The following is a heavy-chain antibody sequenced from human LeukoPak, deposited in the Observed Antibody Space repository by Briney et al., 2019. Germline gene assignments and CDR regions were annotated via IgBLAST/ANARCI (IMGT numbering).Heavy chain of an antibody. CDR2: ISSSGSNI. Sequence: GGSLRLSCAASGFTFSSYEMNWVRQAPGKGLEWVSYISSSGSNIYYADSVKGRFTISRDNAKNSLYLQMNSLRAEDTAVYYCAELGITMIGGVWSKGTTVTISS. CDR3: AELGITMIGGV. V-gene: IGHV3-48*03. J-gene: IGHJ6*04. CDR1: GFTFSSYE. D-gene: IGHD3-10*02.